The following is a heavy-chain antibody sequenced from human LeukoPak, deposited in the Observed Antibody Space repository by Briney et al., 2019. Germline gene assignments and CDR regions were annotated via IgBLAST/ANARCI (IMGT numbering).Heavy chain of an antibody. V-gene: IGHV3-7*01. CDR2: IKQDGSEK. D-gene: IGHD3-16*01. Sequence: GGSLRLSCAASGFTFRNYWMTWVRQAPGKGLEWVANIKQDGSEKYYVDSVKGRFTISRDNAKNSLYLQMNSLRAEDTAVYYCARGGYYYYYYMDVWGKGTTVTVSS. CDR1: GFTFRNYW. CDR3: ARGGYYYYYYMDV. J-gene: IGHJ6*03.